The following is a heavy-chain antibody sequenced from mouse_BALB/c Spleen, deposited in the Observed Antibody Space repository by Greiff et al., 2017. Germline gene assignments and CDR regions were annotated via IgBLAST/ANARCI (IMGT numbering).Heavy chain of an antibody. Sequence: EVQLQQSGPGLVAPSQSLSITCTVSGFSLTGYGVNWVRQPPGKALEWLGFIRNKANGYTTEYSASVKGRFTISRDNSQSILYLQMNTLRAEDSATYYCAREGGGNYFDYWGQGTTLTVSS. CDR2: IRNKANGYTT. D-gene: IGHD1-1*02. J-gene: IGHJ2*01. V-gene: IGHV7-3*02. CDR3: AREGGGNYFDY. CDR1: GFSLTGYG.